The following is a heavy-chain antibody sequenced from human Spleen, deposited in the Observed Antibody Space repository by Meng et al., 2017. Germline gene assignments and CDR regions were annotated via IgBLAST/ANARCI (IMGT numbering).Heavy chain of an antibody. V-gene: IGHV1-2*06. CDR2: INPNSGDT. Sequence: QVHLVQSGAEVKKPGASVKDSCKASGYTFTGYYMHWVRQAPGQGLEWMGRINPNSGDTNYAQKFQGRVTMTRETSISRAYMELNRLTSDDTAVYYCAGALANSYYLDYWGQGTLVTVSS. D-gene: IGHD5-12*01. J-gene: IGHJ4*02. CDR1: GYTFTGYY. CDR3: AGALANSYYLDY.